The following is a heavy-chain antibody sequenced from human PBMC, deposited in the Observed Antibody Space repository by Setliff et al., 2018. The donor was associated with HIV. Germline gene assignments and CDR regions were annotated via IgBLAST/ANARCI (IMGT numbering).Heavy chain of an antibody. Sequence: GESLTISCQGSGYSFTSYWIAWVRQMPGKGLEWMGIPGDSDTRYSPSFQGQVTISADKSISTAYLQWRSLQASDTAVYYWARRTRRRGTSYGNIDYWGQGTLVTVSS. V-gene: IGHV5-51*01. CDR1: GYSFTSYW. D-gene: IGHD5-18*01. J-gene: IGHJ4*02. CDR2: PGDSDT. CDR3: ARRTRRRGTSYGNIDY.